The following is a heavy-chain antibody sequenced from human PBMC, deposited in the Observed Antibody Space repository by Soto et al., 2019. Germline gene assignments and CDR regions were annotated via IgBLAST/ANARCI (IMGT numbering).Heavy chain of an antibody. V-gene: IGHV1-69*06. J-gene: IGHJ6*02. CDR3: ARRSGTAMASDYYYSYGMDV. Sequence: QVQLVQSGAEVKKPGSSVKVSCKASGGTFSSYAISWVRQAPGQGLEWMGGIIPIFGTANYAQKFQGRVTITADKSTSTAYMELSSLRSEDTAVYYCARRSGTAMASDYYYSYGMDVWGQGTTVTVSS. CDR1: GGTFSSYA. D-gene: IGHD5-18*01. CDR2: IIPIFGTA.